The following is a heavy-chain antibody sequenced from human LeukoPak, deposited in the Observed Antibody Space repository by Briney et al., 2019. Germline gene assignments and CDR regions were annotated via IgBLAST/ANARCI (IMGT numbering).Heavy chain of an antibody. Sequence: PGGSLRLSCTASGFTFSDYWMTWVRQAPGKGLEWAANIKQDGSEKYYVDSVKGRFTISRDNAKNSLYLQMNSLRAEDTAVYYCARPLLSLDYWGQGTLVTVSS. CDR1: GFTFSDYW. CDR3: ARPLLSLDY. CDR2: IKQDGSEK. V-gene: IGHV3-7*03. D-gene: IGHD1-26*01. J-gene: IGHJ4*02.